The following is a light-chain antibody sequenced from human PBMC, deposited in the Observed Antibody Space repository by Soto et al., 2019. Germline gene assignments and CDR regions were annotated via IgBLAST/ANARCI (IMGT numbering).Light chain of an antibody. CDR2: EVS. J-gene: IGLJ3*02. Sequence: QSALTQPASVSGSPGQSITISCTGTSSDVGGYNYVSWYQQHPGKAPKLMIYEVSNRPSGVANRFSGSKSGNTASLTISGLQAEDEADYHCSSYTSSSFWVFGGWTKLTVL. CDR3: SSYTSSSFWV. V-gene: IGLV2-14*01. CDR1: SSDVGGYNY.